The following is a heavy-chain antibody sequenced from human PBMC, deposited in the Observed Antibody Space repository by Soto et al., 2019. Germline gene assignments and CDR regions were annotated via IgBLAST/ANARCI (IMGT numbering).Heavy chain of an antibody. CDR3: AKDQYRSSPLLDAFDI. Sequence: LSCAASGFTFNDYVIHWVRQAPGKGLEWVSGISWDSGNIGYADSVKGRFTISRDNAKNSLYLQMNSLRVEDTALYYCAKDQYRSSPLLDAFDIWGKGTMVTVPS. CDR1: GFTFNDYV. J-gene: IGHJ3*02. D-gene: IGHD6-6*01. V-gene: IGHV3-9*01. CDR2: ISWDSGNI.